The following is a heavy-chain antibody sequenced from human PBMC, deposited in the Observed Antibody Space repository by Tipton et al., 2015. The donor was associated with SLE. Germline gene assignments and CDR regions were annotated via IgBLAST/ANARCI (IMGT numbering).Heavy chain of an antibody. CDR3: AREIWQQLVLDY. J-gene: IGHJ4*02. V-gene: IGHV3-11*04. Sequence: SLRLSCAASGFTFSDYYMSWIRQAPGKGLEWVSYISSSGSTIYYADSVKGRFTISRDNAKNSLYLQMNSLRAEDTAVYYCAREIWQQLVLDYWGQGTLVTVSS. CDR1: GFTFSDYY. D-gene: IGHD6-13*01. CDR2: ISSSGSTI.